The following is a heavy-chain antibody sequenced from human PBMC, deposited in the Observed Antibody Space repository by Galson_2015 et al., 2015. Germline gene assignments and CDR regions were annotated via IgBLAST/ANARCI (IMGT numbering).Heavy chain of an antibody. CDR2: INTNSGGT. CDR1: GYTFTDQY. D-gene: IGHD1-26*01. V-gene: IGHV1-2*04. J-gene: IGHJ4*02. Sequence: SVKVSCKASGYTFTDQYMHWVRQAPGQGLEWMGWINTNSGGTNYAQKFQGWVTMTRDTSISTAYMQLSRLRSDDTAVYFCATDASGSYGLLYCGQGTLVTVSS. CDR3: ATDASGSYGLLY.